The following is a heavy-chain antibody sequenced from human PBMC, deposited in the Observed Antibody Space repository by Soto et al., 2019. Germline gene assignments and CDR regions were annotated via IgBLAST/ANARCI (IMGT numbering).Heavy chain of an antibody. Sequence: QVQLVQSGAEVQKPGSSVKVSCKASGGTFSSYTISWVRQAPGQGLEWMGRIIPILGIANYAQKFQGRVTITADKSTSTAYMELSSLRSEDTAVYYCARERTAYYDILTGRNDAFDIWGQGTMVTVSS. CDR3: ARERTAYYDILTGRNDAFDI. D-gene: IGHD3-9*01. V-gene: IGHV1-69*08. CDR1: GGTFSSYT. CDR2: IIPILGIA. J-gene: IGHJ3*02.